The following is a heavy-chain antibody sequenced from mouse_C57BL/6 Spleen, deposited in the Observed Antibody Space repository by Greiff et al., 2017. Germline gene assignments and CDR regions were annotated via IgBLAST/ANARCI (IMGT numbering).Heavy chain of an antibody. D-gene: IGHD1-1*01. Sequence: EVQLQQSGPELVKPGASVKISCKASGYSFTDYNMNWVKQSTGKSLEWIGVINPNYGTTSYNQKFKGKATLTVDQSSSTAYMQLNSLTSEDAAVYYCAATVVAEDWFAYWGQGTLVTVSA. V-gene: IGHV1-39*01. CDR1: GYSFTDYN. CDR2: INPNYGTT. CDR3: AATVVAEDWFAY. J-gene: IGHJ3*01.